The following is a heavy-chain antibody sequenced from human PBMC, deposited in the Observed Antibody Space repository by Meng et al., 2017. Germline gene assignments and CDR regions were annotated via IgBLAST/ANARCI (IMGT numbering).Heavy chain of an antibody. J-gene: IGHJ6*01. CDR3: ARDSGYSSSWSYYYGMDV. CDR2: INWNGGST. Sequence: GESLKISCAASGFTFDDYGMSWVRQAPGKGLEWVSGINWNGGSTGYADSVKGRFTISRDNAKNSLYLQMNSLRAEDTALYYCARDSGYSSSWSYYYGMDVWGQGTTVTCSS. CDR1: GFTFDDYG. D-gene: IGHD6-13*01. V-gene: IGHV3-20*04.